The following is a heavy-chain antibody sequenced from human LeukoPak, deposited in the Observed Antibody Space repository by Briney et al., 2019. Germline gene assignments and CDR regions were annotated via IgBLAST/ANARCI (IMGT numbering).Heavy chain of an antibody. Sequence: GGSLRLSCAASGFTFSSYEMDWVRQAPGKGLEWVSYISSSGSTIYYADSVKGRFTISRDNAMNSLYLQMNSLRAEDTAVYYCAREDVDIVANENRFDYWGQGTLVTVSS. CDR3: AREDVDIVANENRFDY. CDR1: GFTFSSYE. CDR2: ISSSGSTI. D-gene: IGHD5-12*01. V-gene: IGHV3-48*03. J-gene: IGHJ4*02.